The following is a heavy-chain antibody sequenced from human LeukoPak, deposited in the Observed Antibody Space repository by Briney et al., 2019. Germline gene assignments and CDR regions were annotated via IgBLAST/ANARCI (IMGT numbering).Heavy chain of an antibody. D-gene: IGHD4-23*01. V-gene: IGHV4-4*07. CDR1: GGSISSYY. CDR2: IYTSGST. Sequence: SETLSLTCTVSGGSISSYYWSWIRQPAGKGLEWIGRIYTSGSTNYNPSLKSRVTMSVDTSKNQFTLKLSSVTAADTAVYYCAGSDFDYGGNRPVDYWGQGTLVTVSS. CDR3: AGSDFDYGGNRPVDY. J-gene: IGHJ4*02.